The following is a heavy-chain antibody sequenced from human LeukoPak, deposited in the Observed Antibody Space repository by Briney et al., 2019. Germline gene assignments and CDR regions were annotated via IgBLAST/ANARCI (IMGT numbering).Heavy chain of an antibody. D-gene: IGHD6-19*01. CDR2: ISSSSSYI. CDR3: AKDKAAVAQDAFDI. V-gene: IGHV3-21*04. CDR1: GFTFSTYT. J-gene: IGHJ3*02. Sequence: GGSLRLSCVASGFTFSTYTMNWVRQAPGKGLEWVSSISSSSSYIYYGDSVKGRFTISRDNAKSSLYLQMNSLRAEDTALYYCAKDKAAVAQDAFDIWGQGTMVTVSS.